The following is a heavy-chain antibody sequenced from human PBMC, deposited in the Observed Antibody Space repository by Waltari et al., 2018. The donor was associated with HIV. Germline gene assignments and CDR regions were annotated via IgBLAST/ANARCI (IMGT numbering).Heavy chain of an antibody. CDR1: GLTFVNYW. D-gene: IGHD3-16*01. CDR2: MKEDGSE. J-gene: IGHJ4*02. CDR3: ATWAQGGMENY. V-gene: IGHV3-7*01. Sequence: EVPMVESGGGLVQTGGSLRLSCVVSGLTFVNYWMSWVGQVTGNGLEWVANMKEDGSERYVDSVKGLFTVSRDNSKNSLYLQMNSLRAEDTAMYFCATWAQGGMENYWGQGALVTVSS.